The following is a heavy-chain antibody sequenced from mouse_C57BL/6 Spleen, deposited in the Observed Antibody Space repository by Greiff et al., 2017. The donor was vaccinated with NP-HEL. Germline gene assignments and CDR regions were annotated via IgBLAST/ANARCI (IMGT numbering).Heavy chain of an antibody. CDR2: ISGGGGNT. V-gene: IGHV5-9*01. J-gene: IGHJ3*01. CDR3: ASDYGSSYVDWFAY. CDR1: GFTFSSYT. D-gene: IGHD1-1*01. Sequence: EVQLVESGGGLVKPGGSLKLSCAASGFTFSSYTMSWVRQTPEKRLEWVATISGGGGNTYYPDSVKGRFTISRDNAKNTLYLQMSSLRSEDTALYYCASDYGSSYVDWFAYWGQGTLVTVSA.